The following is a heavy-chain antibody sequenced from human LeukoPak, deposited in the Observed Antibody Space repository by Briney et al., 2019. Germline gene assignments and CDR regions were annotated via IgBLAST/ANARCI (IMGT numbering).Heavy chain of an antibody. CDR3: ARGGLSIMGY. D-gene: IGHD2/OR15-2a*01. CDR1: GFTFSDSY. V-gene: IGHV3-11*06. Sequence: GGSLRLSCTASGFTFSDSYMSWIRQAPGKGLEWISKIGSSNVYTNYADSVKGRFTISRDNADNSLFLQMDSLRAEDTAVYYCARGGLSIMGYWGQGTLVTVSS. J-gene: IGHJ4*02. CDR2: IGSSNVYT.